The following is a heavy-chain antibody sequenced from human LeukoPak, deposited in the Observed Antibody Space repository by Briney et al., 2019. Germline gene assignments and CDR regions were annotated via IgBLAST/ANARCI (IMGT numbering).Heavy chain of an antibody. CDR2: IYSGGST. CDR1: GFTVSSNY. CDR3: ARDLYSSGWYDY. Sequence: GGSLGLSCAASGFTVSSNYMSWVRQAPGKGLEWVSVIYSGGSTYYADSVKGRFTISRDNSKNTLYLQMNSLRAEDTAVYYCARDLYSSGWYDYWGQGTLVTVSS. V-gene: IGHV3-53*01. J-gene: IGHJ4*02. D-gene: IGHD6-19*01.